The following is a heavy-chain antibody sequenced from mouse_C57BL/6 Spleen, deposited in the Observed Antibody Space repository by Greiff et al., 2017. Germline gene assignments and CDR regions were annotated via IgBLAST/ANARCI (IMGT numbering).Heavy chain of an antibody. CDR3: AATMVTTGVFAY. J-gene: IGHJ3*01. CDR2: INPNNGGT. V-gene: IGHV1-26*01. D-gene: IGHD2-2*01. Sequence: VQLQQSGPELVKPGASVKISCKASGYTFTDYYMNWVKQSHGKSLEWIGDINPNNGGTSYNQKFKGKATLTVDKSSSTAYMELRSLTSEDSAVYYCAATMVTTGVFAYWGQGTLVTVSA. CDR1: GYTFTDYY.